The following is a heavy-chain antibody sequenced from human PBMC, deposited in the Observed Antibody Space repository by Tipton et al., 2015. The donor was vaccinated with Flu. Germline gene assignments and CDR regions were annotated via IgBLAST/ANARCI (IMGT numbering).Heavy chain of an antibody. CDR2: IMAVFGTP. Sequence: QLVQSGAELKKTGSSVKVSCKASGGPFNNYALSWVRQAPGQGLEWMGGIMAVFGTPNYAQKFQGRVTITADQFTSTVHMELSSLRSEDTAVYYCARAMSYRGVDPFDIWGQGTMVTVSS. D-gene: IGHD3-10*01. CDR1: GGPFNNYA. J-gene: IGHJ3*02. CDR3: ARAMSYRGVDPFDI. V-gene: IGHV1-69*01.